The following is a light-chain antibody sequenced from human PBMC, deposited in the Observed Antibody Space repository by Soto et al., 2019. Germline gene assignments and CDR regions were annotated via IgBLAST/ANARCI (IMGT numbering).Light chain of an antibody. CDR2: GAS. CDR3: QQYNNWPYT. J-gene: IGKJ2*01. CDR1: QSVSSN. V-gene: IGKV3-15*01. Sequence: EIVMTQSPATLAVSPGERAALSCRASQSVSSNFAWYQQNPGQASMLLIYGASSRATGTPARFSGSGSGTEFTLSISSLQSEDFAVYYCQQYNNWPYTCGLGTKLEMK.